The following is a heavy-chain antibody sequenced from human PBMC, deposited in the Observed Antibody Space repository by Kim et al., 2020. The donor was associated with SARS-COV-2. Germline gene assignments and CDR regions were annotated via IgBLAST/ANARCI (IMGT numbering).Heavy chain of an antibody. Sequence: SVKVSCKASGGTFSSYAISWVRQAPGQGLEWMGGIIPIFGTANYAQKFQGRVTITADESTSTAYMELSSLRSEDTAVYYCAGSSSGWYGPLEHIDYWGQGTLVTVSS. CDR3: AGSSSGWYGPLEHIDY. CDR2: IIPIFGTA. J-gene: IGHJ4*02. D-gene: IGHD6-19*01. CDR1: GGTFSSYA. V-gene: IGHV1-69*13.